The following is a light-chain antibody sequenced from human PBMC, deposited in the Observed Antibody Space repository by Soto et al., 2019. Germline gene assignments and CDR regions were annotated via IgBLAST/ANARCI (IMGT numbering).Light chain of an antibody. CDR2: EVS. J-gene: IGLJ3*02. V-gene: IGLV2-23*02. CDR1: SSDVGSYNL. CDR3: CSYAGSSTGV. Sequence: QSALTQPASVSGSPGQSITISCTGTSSDVGSYNLVSWYQKYPGKAPKLTIYEVSKRPSGVSNRFSGSKSGNTASLTISGLQAEDEADYYCCSYAGSSTGVFGGGTKLTVL.